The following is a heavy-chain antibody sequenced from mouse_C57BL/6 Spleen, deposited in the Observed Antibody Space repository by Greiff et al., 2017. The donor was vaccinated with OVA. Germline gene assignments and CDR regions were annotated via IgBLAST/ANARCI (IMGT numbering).Heavy chain of an antibody. CDR2: IYPGSGST. V-gene: IGHV1-55*01. D-gene: IGHD1-1*01. Sequence: VQLQQPGAELVKPGASVKMSCKASGYTFTSYWITWVKQRPGQGLEWIGDIYPGSGSTNYNEKFKSKATLTVDTSSSTAYMQLSSLTSEDSAVYYCARRGYYYGSSPFAYWGQGTLVTVSA. CDR3: ARRGYYYGSSPFAY. J-gene: IGHJ3*01. CDR1: GYTFTSYW.